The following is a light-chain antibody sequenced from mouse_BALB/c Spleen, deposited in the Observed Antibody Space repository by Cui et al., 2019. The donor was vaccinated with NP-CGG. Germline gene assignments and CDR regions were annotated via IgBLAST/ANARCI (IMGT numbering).Light chain of an antibody. CDR3: ALWYSNHWV. J-gene: IGLJ1*01. CDR1: TGAVTTSNY. Sequence: QAVLTQESALTTSPGETVTLTCRSSTGAVTTSNYANWVQEKPDHLFTGLIGGTNNRAPGVPARFSGSLIGDKAALIITGAQTEDEAIYFCALWYSNHWVFSGGTKLTVL. CDR2: GTN. V-gene: IGLV1*01.